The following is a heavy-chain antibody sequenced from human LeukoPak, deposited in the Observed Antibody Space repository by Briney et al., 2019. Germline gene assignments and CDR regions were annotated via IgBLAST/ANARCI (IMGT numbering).Heavy chain of an antibody. D-gene: IGHD3/OR15-3a*01. Sequence: AGGSLRLSCAASGLTFSSYAMSWVPQAPGKGREWVSAISGSGGSTYYADTVKGRFTISRDNSKNTLYLQMNSLSAEDTAVYYCAKIMFSGYYFDYWGQGTLVTVSS. CDR3: AKIMFSGYYFDY. CDR2: ISGSGGST. J-gene: IGHJ4*02. V-gene: IGHV3-23*01. CDR1: GLTFSSYA.